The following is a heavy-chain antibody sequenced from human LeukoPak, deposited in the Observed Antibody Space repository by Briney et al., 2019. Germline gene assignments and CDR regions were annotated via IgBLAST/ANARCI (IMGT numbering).Heavy chain of an antibody. CDR2: IYHSGST. V-gene: IGHV4-30-2*01. CDR1: GGSISSGGYS. Sequence: PSQTLSLTCAVSGGSISSGGYSWSWIRQPPGKGLEWIGYIYHSGSTYYNPSLKSRVTISVDRSKNQFSLKLSSVTAADTAVYYCARGSRWLLYWGQGTLVTVSS. CDR3: ARGSRWLLY. D-gene: IGHD5-12*01. J-gene: IGHJ4*02.